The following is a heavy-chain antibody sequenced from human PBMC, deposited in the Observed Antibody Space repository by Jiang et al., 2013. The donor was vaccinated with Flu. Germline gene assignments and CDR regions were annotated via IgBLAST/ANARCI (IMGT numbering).Heavy chain of an antibody. CDR1: GGSISSSTYY. D-gene: IGHD2-15*01. V-gene: IGHV4-39*07. J-gene: IGHJ4*02. CDR3: ARQYCGAGSCYCTPFDY. CDR2: IYYSGST. Sequence: GPGLVKPLETLSLTCTVSGGSISSSTYYWGWVRQPPGKGLEWIGSIYYSGSTYYNPSLKSRVTISVDTSTNQFSLKMNSVTVADTAVYYCARQYCGAGSCYCTPFDYWGPGNPGHRLL.